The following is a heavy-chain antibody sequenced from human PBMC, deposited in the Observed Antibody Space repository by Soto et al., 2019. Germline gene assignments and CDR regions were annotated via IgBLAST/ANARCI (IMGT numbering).Heavy chain of an antibody. CDR2: IIPIFGTA. CDR3: ARGARVRGSFSCWYQVGYYYYGMDV. CDR1: GGTFSSYA. V-gene: IGHV1-69*01. Sequence: QVQLVQSGAEVKKPGSSVKVSCKASGGTFSSYAISWVRQAPGQGLEWMGGIIPIFGTANYAQKFQGRVTITADESTSTAYMELSSLRSEDTAVYYCARGARVRGSFSCWYQVGYYYYGMDVWGQGTTVTVSS. J-gene: IGHJ6*02. D-gene: IGHD6-19*01.